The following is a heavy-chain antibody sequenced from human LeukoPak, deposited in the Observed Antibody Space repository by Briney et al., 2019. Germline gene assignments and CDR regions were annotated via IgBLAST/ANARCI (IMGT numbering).Heavy chain of an antibody. V-gene: IGHV3-23*01. D-gene: IGHD6-6*01. CDR3: AKXAPSSSSIFDF. J-gene: IGHJ4*02. CDR1: GFTFGHNA. CDR2: LSGSGGDT. Sequence: PGGSLRLSCVASGFTFGHNAMAWVRQAPGKRLEWVSALSGSGGDTFYADSVKGRFTISRDNSKNTLYLQLSSLRPDDTAVYYCAKXAPSSSSIFDFWGPGTLVTVSS.